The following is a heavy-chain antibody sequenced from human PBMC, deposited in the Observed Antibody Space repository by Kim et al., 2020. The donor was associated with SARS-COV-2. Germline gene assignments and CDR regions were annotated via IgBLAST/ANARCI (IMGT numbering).Heavy chain of an antibody. CDR3: ARGAGLLWFGELNWFDP. CDR1: GYTFTGYY. D-gene: IGHD3-10*01. J-gene: IGHJ5*02. V-gene: IGHV1-2*04. Sequence: ASVKVSCKASGYTFTGYYMHWVRQAPGQGLEWMGWINPNSGGTNYAQKFQGWVTMTRDTSISTAYMELSRLRSDDTAVYYCARGAGLLWFGELNWFDPWGQGTLVTVSS. CDR2: INPNSGGT.